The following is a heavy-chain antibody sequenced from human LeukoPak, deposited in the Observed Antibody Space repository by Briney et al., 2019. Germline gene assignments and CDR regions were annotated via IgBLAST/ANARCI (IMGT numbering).Heavy chain of an antibody. CDR1: GYTFTSYY. CDR2: INPSGGST. J-gene: IGHJ6*02. D-gene: IGHD2-15*01. Sequence: ASVKVSCKASGYTFTSYYMHWVRQAPGQGLEWIGIINPSGGSTSYAQKFQGRVTMTRDTSTSTVYMELSSLRSDDTAVYYCAILSYYYGMDVWGQGTTVTVSS. V-gene: IGHV1-46*01. CDR3: AILSYYYGMDV.